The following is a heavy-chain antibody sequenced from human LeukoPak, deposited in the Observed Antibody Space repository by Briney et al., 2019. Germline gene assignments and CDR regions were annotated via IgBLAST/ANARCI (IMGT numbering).Heavy chain of an antibody. J-gene: IGHJ4*02. CDR3: ARLPHTHSSSWVFFDY. V-gene: IGHV4-34*01. D-gene: IGHD6-13*01. CDR1: GGSFSGYY. Sequence: PSETLSLTCAVYGGSFSGYYWSWIRQPPGKGLEWIGEINHSGSTNYNPSLKSRVTISVDTSKNQFSLKLSSVTAADTAVYYCARLPHTHSSSWVFFDYWGQGTLVTVSS. CDR2: INHSGST.